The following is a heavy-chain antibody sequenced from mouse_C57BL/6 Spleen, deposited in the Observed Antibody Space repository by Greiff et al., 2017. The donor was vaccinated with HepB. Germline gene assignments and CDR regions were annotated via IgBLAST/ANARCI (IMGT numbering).Heavy chain of an antibody. CDR2: IYPRSGNT. V-gene: IGHV1-81*01. CDR3: AREGPYYYAMDY. J-gene: IGHJ4*01. D-gene: IGHD3-3*01. CDR1: GYTFTSYG. Sequence: VQLQQSGAELARPGASVKLSCKASGYTFTSYGISWVKQRTGQGLEWIGEIYPRSGNTYYNEKFKGKATLTADKSSSTAYMELRSLTSADSAVYFCAREGPYYYAMDYWGQETSVTVSS.